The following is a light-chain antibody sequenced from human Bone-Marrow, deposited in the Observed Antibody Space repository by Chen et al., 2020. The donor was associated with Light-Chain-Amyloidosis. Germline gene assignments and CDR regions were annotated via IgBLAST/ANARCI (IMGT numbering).Light chain of an antibody. CDR2: ENN. Sequence: QSVLTQPPSVSAAPGQKVTISCSGSNSNIGINYVSWYQQLPGTSPKLLIYENNQRPSEIPDRLSGSKSGTSATLGVAGRQTGDEADYYCATWDSSLTVWMFGGGTKLTVL. V-gene: IGLV1-51*02. J-gene: IGLJ3*02. CDR3: ATWDSSLTVWM. CDR1: NSNIGINY.